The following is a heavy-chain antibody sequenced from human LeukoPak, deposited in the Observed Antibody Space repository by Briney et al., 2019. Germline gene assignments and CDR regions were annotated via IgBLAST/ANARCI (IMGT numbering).Heavy chain of an antibody. D-gene: IGHD3-10*01. CDR3: ARWDGSGRVYGMDV. CDR2: IYTSGST. V-gene: IGHV4-61*02. J-gene: IGHJ6*04. Sequence: SQTLSLTCTVSGGSISSGSYYWSWIRQPAGKGLEWIGRIYTSGSTNYNPSLKSRVTISVDTSKNQFSLKLSSVTAADTAVYYCARWDGSGRVYGMDVWGKGTTVTVSS. CDR1: GGSISSGSYY.